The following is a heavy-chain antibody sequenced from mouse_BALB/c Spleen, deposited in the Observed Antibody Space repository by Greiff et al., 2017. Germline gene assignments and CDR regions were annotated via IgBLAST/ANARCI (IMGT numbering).Heavy chain of an antibody. J-gene: IGHJ3*01. CDR1: GFTFSSYG. D-gene: IGHD1-2*01. Sequence: DVMLVESGGDLVKPGGSLKLSCAASGFTFSSYGMSWVRQTPDKRLEWVATISSGGSYTYYPDSVKGRFTISRDNAKNTLYLQMSSLKSEDTAMYYCAREDYGYDYWGQGTLVTVSA. CDR3: AREDYGYDY. V-gene: IGHV5-6*02. CDR2: ISSGGSYT.